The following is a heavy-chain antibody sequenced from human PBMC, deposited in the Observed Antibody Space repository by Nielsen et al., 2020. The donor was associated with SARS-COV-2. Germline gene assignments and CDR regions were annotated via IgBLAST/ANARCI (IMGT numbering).Heavy chain of an antibody. CDR2: IKQDGSEK. CDR3: ARLVYGMDV. J-gene: IGHJ6*02. CDR1: GFTFSSYW. V-gene: IGHV3-7*01. Sequence: GESLKISCAASGFTFSSYWMSWVRQAPGKGLEWVANIKQDGSEKYYVDSVRGRFTISRDNAKNSLYLQMNSLRAEDTAVYYCARLVYGMDVWGQGTTVTVSS.